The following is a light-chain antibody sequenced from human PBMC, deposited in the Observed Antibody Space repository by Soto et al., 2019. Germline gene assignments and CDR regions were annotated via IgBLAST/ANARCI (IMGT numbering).Light chain of an antibody. J-gene: IGKJ1*01. CDR2: GAS. CDR3: QPYDSSST. V-gene: IGKV3-20*01. CDR1: QSVSSGY. Sequence: EIVLTQSPGTLSLSPGERATLSCRASQSVSSGYLTWYQQKPGLAPRLLIYGASSRATGIPDRFSGSGSGTDFTLTINRLEAEVFVVYYCQPYDSSSTFGQGTKVEIK.